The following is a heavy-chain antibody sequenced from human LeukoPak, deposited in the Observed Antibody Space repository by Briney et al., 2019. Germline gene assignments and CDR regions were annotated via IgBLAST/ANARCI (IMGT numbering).Heavy chain of an antibody. CDR2: IIPILGIA. Sequence: SVKVSCKASGYTFTGYYMHWVRQAPGQGLEWMGRIIPILGIANYAQKFQGRVTITADKSTSTAYMELSSLRSEDTAVYYCAREGLTEMATMYYWGQGTLVTVSS. CDR3: AREGLTEMATMYY. J-gene: IGHJ4*02. CDR1: GYTFTGYY. D-gene: IGHD5-24*01. V-gene: IGHV1-69*04.